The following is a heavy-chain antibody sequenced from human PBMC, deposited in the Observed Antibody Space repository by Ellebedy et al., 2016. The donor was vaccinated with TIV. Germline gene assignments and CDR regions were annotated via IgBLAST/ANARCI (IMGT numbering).Heavy chain of an antibody. J-gene: IGHJ3*02. Sequence: SETLSLTCTVSGGSITSYYWSWIRQPPGKGLEWIGYIYYSGSTNYNPSLKSRVTISVDTSKNQFSLKLSSVTAADTAVYYCATRGFGIGFGDHDAFDIWGQGTMVTVSS. CDR3: ATRGFGIGFGDHDAFDI. CDR1: GGSITSYY. V-gene: IGHV4-59*08. CDR2: IYYSGST. D-gene: IGHD3-10*01.